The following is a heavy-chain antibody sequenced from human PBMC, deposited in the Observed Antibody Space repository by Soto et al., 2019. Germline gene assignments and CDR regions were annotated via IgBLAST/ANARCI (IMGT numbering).Heavy chain of an antibody. V-gene: IGHV4-39*07. D-gene: IGHD6-13*01. CDR1: GGSISSSSYY. J-gene: IGHJ5*02. CDR2: INYSGST. CDR3: ARIVVIAAARIDP. Sequence: SETLSLTCTVSGGSISSSSYYWGWIRQPPGKGLEWIGSINYSGSTYYNPSLKSRVTISVDTSKNQFSLKLSSVTAADTAVYYCARIVVIAAARIDPWGQGTLVTVSS.